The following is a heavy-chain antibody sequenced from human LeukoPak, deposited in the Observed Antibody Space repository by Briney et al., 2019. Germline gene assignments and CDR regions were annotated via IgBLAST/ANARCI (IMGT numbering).Heavy chain of an antibody. CDR3: ARDHRGSLDY. V-gene: IGHV3-7*01. Sequence: GGSLRLSCAASGVTFSSYWMSWVRQAPGKGLEWVANIKQDGSEKYYVDSVKGRFTISRGNAKNSLYLQMNSLRAEDTAVYYCARDHRGSLDYWGQGTLVTVSS. CDR1: GVTFSSYW. CDR2: IKQDGSEK. J-gene: IGHJ4*02.